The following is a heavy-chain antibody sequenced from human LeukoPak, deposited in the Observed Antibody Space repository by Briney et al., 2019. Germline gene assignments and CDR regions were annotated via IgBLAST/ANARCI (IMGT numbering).Heavy chain of an antibody. CDR1: GFTLSSSD. J-gene: IGHJ6*03. CDR3: AKRGNPTVGHHYLDV. D-gene: IGHD1-1*01. Sequence: GGSLRLSCAASGFTLSSSDMSWGRQAPGGGLEWVSSIRHSDSNTYYADSGMGRFTISRDNSKNTLYLQMNSLSAEDTAVYYCAKRGNPTVGHHYLDVWGKGTTVSVSS. V-gene: IGHV3-23*05. CDR2: IRHSDSNT.